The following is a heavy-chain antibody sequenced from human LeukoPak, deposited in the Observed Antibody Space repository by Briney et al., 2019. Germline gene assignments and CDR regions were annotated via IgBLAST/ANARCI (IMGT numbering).Heavy chain of an antibody. V-gene: IGHV5-51*01. Sequence: GESLKISCQTSGYSFTSYWIGWVRQMPGKGLEWMGIIYPGDSGTRYSPSFQGQVTISADKSINTAYLQWSSLEASDTAMYYCTKHVSSQGRGVDYWGQGTLVTVSS. CDR1: GYSFTSYW. J-gene: IGHJ4*02. CDR3: TKHVSSQGRGVDY. CDR2: IYPGDSGT. D-gene: IGHD3-10*01.